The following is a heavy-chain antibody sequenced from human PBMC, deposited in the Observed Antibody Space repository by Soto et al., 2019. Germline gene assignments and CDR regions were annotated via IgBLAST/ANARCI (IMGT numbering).Heavy chain of an antibody. CDR3: AKGWLGYCSGGSCYPGSGYYYGMDV. V-gene: IGHV3-23*01. CDR2: ISGSGGST. D-gene: IGHD2-15*01. Sequence: EVQLLESGGGLVQPGGSLRLSCAASGFTFSSYAMSWVRQAPGKGLEWVSAISGSGGSTYYADSVKGRFTISRDNSKNTLYLQMNSLRAEDTAVYYCAKGWLGYCSGGSCYPGSGYYYGMDVWGQGTTDTVSS. CDR1: GFTFSSYA. J-gene: IGHJ6*02.